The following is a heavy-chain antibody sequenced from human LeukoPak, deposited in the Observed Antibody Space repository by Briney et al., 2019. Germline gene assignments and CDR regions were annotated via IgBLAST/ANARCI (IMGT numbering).Heavy chain of an antibody. CDR2: ISYDGSNK. CDR1: GFTFSSYG. Sequence: GGSLRLSCAASGFTFSSYGMHWVRQAPGKGLEWVAVISYDGSNKYYADSVKGRFTISRDNAKNSLYLQMNSLRAEDTAVYYCASHRYNWNDGATDYWGQGTLVTVSS. V-gene: IGHV3-30*03. CDR3: ASHRYNWNDGATDY. J-gene: IGHJ4*02. D-gene: IGHD1-20*01.